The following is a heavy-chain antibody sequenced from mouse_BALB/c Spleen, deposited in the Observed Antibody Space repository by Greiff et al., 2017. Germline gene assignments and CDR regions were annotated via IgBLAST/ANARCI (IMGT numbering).Heavy chain of an antibody. Sequence: EVKLEESGPGLVKPSQSLSLTCSVTGYSITSGYYWNWIRQFPGNKLEWMGYISYDGSNNYNPSLKNRISITRDTSKNQFFLKLNSVTTEDTATYYCARRPHWYIDVWGAGTTVTVSS. CDR3: ARRPHWYIDV. CDR2: ISYDGSN. CDR1: GYSITSGYY. J-gene: IGHJ1*01. V-gene: IGHV3-6*02.